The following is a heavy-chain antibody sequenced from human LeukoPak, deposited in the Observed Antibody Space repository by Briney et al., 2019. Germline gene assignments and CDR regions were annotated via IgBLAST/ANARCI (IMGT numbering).Heavy chain of an antibody. CDR2: ISGSGGST. CDR3: TKTADGYNYFDY. J-gene: IGHJ4*02. CDR1: GFTFSGYA. D-gene: IGHD5-24*01. Sequence: PGGSLRLSCAASGFTFSGYAMSWVRQAPGKGLECVSAISGSGGSTYYADSVKGRFTISRDNSKNTLYLQMNSLRAEDTAVYYCTKTADGYNYFDYWGQGTLVTVSS. V-gene: IGHV3-23*01.